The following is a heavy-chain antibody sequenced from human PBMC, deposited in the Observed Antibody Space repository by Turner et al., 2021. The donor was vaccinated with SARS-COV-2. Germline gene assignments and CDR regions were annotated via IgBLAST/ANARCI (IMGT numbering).Heavy chain of an antibody. CDR3: ARSSAGAIAY. CDR2: INGDRTST. D-gene: IGHD1-26*01. V-gene: IGHV3-74*01. J-gene: IGHJ4*02. Sequence: EVQLVESGGGLVQPGGYWRRSCAASGFTFSSYAMQRVRQAPGKGLVWVARINGDRTSTSYADSEQGRFTVSRDKAKNTLYVQMSSLSAEDAAVYYCARSSAGAIAYWGQGTLVTVTS. CDR1: GFTFSSYA.